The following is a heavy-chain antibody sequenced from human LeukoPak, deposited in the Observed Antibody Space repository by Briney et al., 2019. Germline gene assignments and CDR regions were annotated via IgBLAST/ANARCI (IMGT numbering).Heavy chain of an antibody. CDR2: ISGSSGGT. V-gene: IGHV3-23*01. D-gene: IGHD6-13*01. CDR3: AKIAASGTNY. J-gene: IGHJ4*02. Sequence: PGGSLRLSCAASGFTFNIYDMSWVRQAPGKGLEWVSAISGSSGGTYYADSVKGRFTISRDNSKNTLYLQMNSLRADDTAVYYCAKIAASGTNYWGQGTQVTVSS. CDR1: GFTFNIYD.